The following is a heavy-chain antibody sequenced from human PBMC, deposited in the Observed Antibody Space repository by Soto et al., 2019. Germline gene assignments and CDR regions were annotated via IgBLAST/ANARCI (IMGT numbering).Heavy chain of an antibody. V-gene: IGHV1-69*13. CDR3: ASVDIQPGGGRAYYYYGMDV. Sequence: SVKVSCKASGGTFSSYAISWVRQAPGQGLEWMGGIIPIFGTANYAQKFQGRVTITADESTSTAYMELSSLRSEDTAVYYCASVDIQPGGGRAYYYYGMDVWGQGTTVTVSS. CDR1: GGTFSSYA. CDR2: IIPIFGTA. J-gene: IGHJ6*02. D-gene: IGHD5-12*01.